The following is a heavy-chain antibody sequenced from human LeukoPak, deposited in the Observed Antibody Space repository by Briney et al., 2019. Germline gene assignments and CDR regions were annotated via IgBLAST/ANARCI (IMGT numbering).Heavy chain of an antibody. J-gene: IGHJ5*02. CDR3: AKELSSVMVRGVFDP. Sequence: GGSLRLSCAASGFTFSSYGMHWVRQAPGKGLEWVAVISYDGSNKYYADSVKGRFTISRDNSKNTLYLQMNSLRAEDTAVYYCAKELSSVMVRGVFDPWGQGTLVTVSS. V-gene: IGHV3-30*18. CDR2: ISYDGSNK. D-gene: IGHD3-10*01. CDR1: GFTFSSYG.